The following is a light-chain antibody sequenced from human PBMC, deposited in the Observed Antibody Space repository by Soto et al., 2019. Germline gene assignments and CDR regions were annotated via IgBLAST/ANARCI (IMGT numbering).Light chain of an antibody. CDR2: QDT. J-gene: IGLJ2*01. Sequence: SYELTQPPSVSVSPGQTASITCSGNKLGNKYVCWYQQRPGQSPVLVMYQDTKRPSGIPERFSGSNSGNTAPLTISGTHAMDESDYYCQVWDSSTAVFGGGTQLTV. CDR1: KLGNKY. V-gene: IGLV3-1*01. CDR3: QVWDSSTAV.